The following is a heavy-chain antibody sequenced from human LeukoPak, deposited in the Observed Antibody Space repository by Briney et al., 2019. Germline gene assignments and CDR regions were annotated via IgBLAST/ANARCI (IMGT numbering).Heavy chain of an antibody. V-gene: IGHV1-2*06. J-gene: IGHJ5*02. Sequence: ASVKVSCKASGYTFTGYYMHWVRQAPGQGLESMGRINPNSGGTNYAQKFQGRVTMTRDTSISTAYMELSRLRSDDTAVYYCARGPTVTTVLGNWFDPWGQGTLVTVSS. CDR1: GYTFTGYY. D-gene: IGHD4-11*01. CDR2: INPNSGGT. CDR3: ARGPTVTTVLGNWFDP.